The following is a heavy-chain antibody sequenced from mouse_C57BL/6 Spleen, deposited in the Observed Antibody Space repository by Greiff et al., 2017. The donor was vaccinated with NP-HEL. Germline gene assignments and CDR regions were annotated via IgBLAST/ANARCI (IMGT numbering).Heavy chain of an antibody. Sequence: VQLQQSGAELVKPGASVKISCKASGYAFSSYWMNWVKQRPGKGLEWIGQIYPGDGDTNYNGKFKGKATLTADKSSSTAYMQLSSLTSEDSAVYFCARSGVYDYDWGFAYWGQGTLVTVSA. V-gene: IGHV1-80*01. CDR1: GYAFSSYW. CDR3: ARSGVYDYDWGFAY. D-gene: IGHD2-4*01. J-gene: IGHJ3*01. CDR2: IYPGDGDT.